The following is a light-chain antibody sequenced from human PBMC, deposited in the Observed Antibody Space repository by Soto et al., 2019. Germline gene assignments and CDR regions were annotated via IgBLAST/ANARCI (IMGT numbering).Light chain of an antibody. Sequence: IQMTQSPSSLSASVGDRVTITCRASQDIRSALGWYQQKPGKAPKLLIYAASSLQSGVPSRFSGSGSGTDFTLTISSLQPEDFATYYCQQSYSTLLTFGGGTKVEIK. CDR2: AAS. V-gene: IGKV1-39*01. CDR3: QQSYSTLLT. CDR1: QDIRSA. J-gene: IGKJ4*01.